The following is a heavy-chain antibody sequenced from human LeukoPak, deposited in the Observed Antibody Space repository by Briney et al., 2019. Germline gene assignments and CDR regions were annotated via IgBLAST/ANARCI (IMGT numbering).Heavy chain of an antibody. D-gene: IGHD6-13*01. CDR2: ISYDGSNK. V-gene: IGHV3-30-3*01. CDR1: GFTFSSYA. CDR3: AKDASGIGSSSWPGAFDI. Sequence: GSLRLSCAASGFTFSSYAMHWVRQAPGKGLEWVAVISYDGSNKYYADSVKGRFTISRDNSKNTLYLQMNSLRAEDTAVYYCAKDASGIGSSSWPGAFDIWGQGTMVTVSS. J-gene: IGHJ3*02.